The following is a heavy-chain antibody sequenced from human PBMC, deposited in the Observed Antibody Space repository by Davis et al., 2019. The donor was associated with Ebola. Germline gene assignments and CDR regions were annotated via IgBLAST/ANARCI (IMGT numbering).Heavy chain of an antibody. V-gene: IGHV3-30*04. D-gene: IGHD5-18*01. CDR2: ISYDGSNK. Sequence: GGSLRLSCAASGFTFSSYAMHWVRQAPGKGLEWVAVISYDGSNKYYADSVKGRFTISRDNSKNTLYLQMNSLRAEDTAVYYCAKTIQLWPTGYFDYWGQGTLVTVSS. CDR3: AKTIQLWPTGYFDY. CDR1: GFTFSSYA. J-gene: IGHJ4*02.